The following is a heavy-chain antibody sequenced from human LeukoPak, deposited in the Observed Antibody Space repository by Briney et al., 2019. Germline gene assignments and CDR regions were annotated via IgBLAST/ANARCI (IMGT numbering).Heavy chain of an antibody. CDR1: GGSISSSSYY. Sequence: PSETLSLTCTVSGGSISSSSYYWGWIRQPPGKGLEWIGSIYYSGSTYYNPSLKSRVTISVDTSKNQFSLKLSSVTAADTAVYYCARRLGDSSSWYVFDYWGQGTLVTVSS. V-gene: IGHV4-39*01. J-gene: IGHJ4*02. CDR3: ARRLGDSSSWYVFDY. D-gene: IGHD6-13*01. CDR2: IYYSGST.